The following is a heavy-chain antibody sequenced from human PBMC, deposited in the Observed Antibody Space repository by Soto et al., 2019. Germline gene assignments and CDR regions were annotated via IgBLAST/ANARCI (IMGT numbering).Heavy chain of an antibody. V-gene: IGHV4-30-2*01. CDR1: GGSISSGGYS. CDR3: ARAGGYEYYYFYDGMDV. Sequence: SETLSLTCAVSGGSISSGGYSWSWIRQPPGKGLEWIGYIYHSGNSYYNRSLKRRVTISVDRSNNEFSLKLRSVTAADTAVYDCARAGGYEYYYFYDGMDVWGQGTTVTVSS. CDR2: IYHSGNS. J-gene: IGHJ6*02. D-gene: IGHD5-12*01.